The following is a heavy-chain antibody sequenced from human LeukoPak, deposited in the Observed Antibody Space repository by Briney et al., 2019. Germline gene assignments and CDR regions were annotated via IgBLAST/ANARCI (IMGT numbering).Heavy chain of an antibody. CDR3: ARALSWTTDSYYYMDV. Sequence: ASVKVSCKASGYTFTSYDINWVRQATGQGLEWMGWMNPNSGNTSYAQKFQGRVTMTMNTSITTAYMELSSLRSEDTAVYYCARALSWTTDSYYYMDVWGKGTSVTVSS. V-gene: IGHV1-8*01. D-gene: IGHD3/OR15-3a*01. CDR1: GYTFTSYD. CDR2: MNPNSGNT. J-gene: IGHJ6*03.